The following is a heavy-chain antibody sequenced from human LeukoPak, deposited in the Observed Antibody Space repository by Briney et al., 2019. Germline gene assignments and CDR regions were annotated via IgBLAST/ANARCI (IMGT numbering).Heavy chain of an antibody. V-gene: IGHV1-2*02. Sequence: ASVKVSCKASGYTFTGYYMHWVRQAPGQGLEWMGWINPNSGGTNYAQKFQGRVTMTRDTSTSTAYMELSSQRSEDIDVYYCARHVPWIQLWLLPEATFDYWGQGTLVTVSS. J-gene: IGHJ4*02. CDR1: GYTFTGYY. CDR2: INPNSGGT. CDR3: ARHVPWIQLWLLPEATFDY. D-gene: IGHD5-18*01.